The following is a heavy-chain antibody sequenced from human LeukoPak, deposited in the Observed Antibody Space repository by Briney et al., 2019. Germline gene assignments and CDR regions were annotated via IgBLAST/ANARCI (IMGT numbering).Heavy chain of an antibody. J-gene: IGHJ4*02. CDR2: ISSSSSYI. D-gene: IGHD3-10*01. CDR3: AKVGLWFGELSLFDY. CDR1: GFTFSSYS. V-gene: IGHV3-21*04. Sequence: PGGSLRLSCAASGFTFSSYSMNWVRQAPGKGLEWVSSISSSSSYIYYADSVKGRFTISRDNSKNTLYLQMNSLRAEDTAVYYCAKVGLWFGELSLFDYWGQGTLVTVSS.